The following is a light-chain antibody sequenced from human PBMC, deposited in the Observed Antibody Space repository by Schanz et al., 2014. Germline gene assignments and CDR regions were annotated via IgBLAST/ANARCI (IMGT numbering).Light chain of an antibody. CDR2: GAS. Sequence: EIVLTQSPGTLSLSPGERATLSCRASQSVSSSSLAWYQQKPGQAPRLIIHGASSRATGIPDRISGSGSGTDFTLTISRLEPEDFAMYYCQHQRTFGQGTKVEIK. J-gene: IGKJ1*01. CDR1: QSVSSSS. CDR3: QHQRT. V-gene: IGKV3-20*01.